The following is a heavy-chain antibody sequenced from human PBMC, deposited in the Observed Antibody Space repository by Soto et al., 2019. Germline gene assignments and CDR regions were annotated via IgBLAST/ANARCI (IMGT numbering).Heavy chain of an antibody. CDR2: ISSRSSIT. D-gene: IGHD1-26*01. CDR1: GFTFSYYY. CDR3: ARAYSGSYDFDY. V-gene: IGHV3-11*05. Sequence: PGGSLILSCAASGFTFSYYYMSWIRQAPGKGLEWVSYISSRSSITNYADSVKGRFTVSRDNAKNSLYLQMDSLRAEDTAVYYCARAYSGSYDFDYWGQGTLVTVSS. J-gene: IGHJ4*02.